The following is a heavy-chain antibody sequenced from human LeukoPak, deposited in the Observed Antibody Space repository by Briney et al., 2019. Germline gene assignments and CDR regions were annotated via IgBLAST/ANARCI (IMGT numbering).Heavy chain of an antibody. CDR3: ASFTRIAVAGTTSKYNWFDP. CDR1: GGSISSYY. Sequence: PSETLSLTCTVSGGSISSYYWSWIRQPPGKGLEWIGYIYYSGSTNYNPSLKSRVTISVDTSKNQFSLKLSSVTAADTAVYYCASFTRIAVAGTTSKYNWFDPWGQGTLVTVSS. CDR2: IYYSGST. J-gene: IGHJ5*02. V-gene: IGHV4-59*01. D-gene: IGHD6-19*01.